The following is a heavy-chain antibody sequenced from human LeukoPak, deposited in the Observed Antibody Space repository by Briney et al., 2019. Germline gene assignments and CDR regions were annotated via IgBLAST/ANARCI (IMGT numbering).Heavy chain of an antibody. J-gene: IGHJ4*02. D-gene: IGHD6-13*01. CDR1: GFTFSSYS. V-gene: IGHV3-48*01. Sequence: GGSLRLSCAASGFTFSSYSMNWVRQAPGKGLEWVSYISSSSSTIYYADSVKGRFTISRDNAKNSLYLQMNSLRAEDTAVYYCARDHRYTSSWLIDYWGQGTPVTVSS. CDR3: ARDHRYTSSWLIDY. CDR2: ISSSSSTI.